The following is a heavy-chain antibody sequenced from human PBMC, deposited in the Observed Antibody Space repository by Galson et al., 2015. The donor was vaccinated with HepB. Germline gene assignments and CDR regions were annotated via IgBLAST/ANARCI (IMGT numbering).Heavy chain of an antibody. J-gene: IGHJ4*02. V-gene: IGHV2-5*01. CDR1: GFSLSTSGVG. D-gene: IGHD1-26*01. CDR2: IYWNDDK. CDR3: AHRRGGSYYGY. Sequence: PALVKPTQTLTLTCTFSGFSLSTSGVGVGWIRPPPGKALEWLALIYWNDDKRYSPSLKSRLTITKDTSKNQVVLTMTNMDPVDTATYYCAHRRGGSYYGYWGQGTLVTVSS.